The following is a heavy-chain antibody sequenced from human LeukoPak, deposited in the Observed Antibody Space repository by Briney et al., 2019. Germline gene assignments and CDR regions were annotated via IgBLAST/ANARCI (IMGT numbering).Heavy chain of an antibody. CDR3: ARDGIAVAGGFDY. CDR1: GFIFSRYG. J-gene: IGHJ4*02. CDR2: ISGSGAGT. D-gene: IGHD6-19*01. Sequence: PGGSLRLSCAASGFIFSRYGMTWVRQAPGKGLEWVAAISGSGAGTYYADSVKGRFTISRDNFKNTLYLQMNSLRSDDTAVYYCARDGIAVAGGFDYWGQGTLVTVSS. V-gene: IGHV3-23*01.